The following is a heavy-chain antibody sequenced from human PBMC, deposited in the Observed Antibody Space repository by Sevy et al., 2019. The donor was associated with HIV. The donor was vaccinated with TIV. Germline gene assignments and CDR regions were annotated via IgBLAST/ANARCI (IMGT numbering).Heavy chain of an antibody. V-gene: IGHV3-21*01. Sequence: GGSLRLSCAASGFTFSSYSMNWVRQAPGKGLEWVSSISSSSSYIYYADSVKGRFTISRDNAKNSLYLQMNSLRAEDTAVYYCARADERCLEWLLRYYYYGMDVWGQGTTVTVSS. CDR3: ARADERCLEWLLRYYYYGMDV. D-gene: IGHD3-3*01. CDR2: ISSSSSYI. CDR1: GFTFSSYS. J-gene: IGHJ6*02.